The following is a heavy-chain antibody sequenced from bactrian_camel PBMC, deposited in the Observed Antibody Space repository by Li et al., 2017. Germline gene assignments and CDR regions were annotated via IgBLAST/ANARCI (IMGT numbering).Heavy chain of an antibody. J-gene: IGHJ4*01. V-gene: IGHV3S32*01. CDR1: GHSRGSNC. D-gene: IGHD1*01. CDR3: AVYDAYAGRCSFREDFYDY. CDR2: IYSGDGSA. Sequence: DVQLVESGGGSVQAGGSLRLSCKVSGHSRGSNCVGWYRLPPGRAPAEREGVAAIYSGDGSAIYSDSAKGRFTISEDNAEKTVVLRMNSLNPEDTGVYTCAVYDAYAGRCSFREDFYDYWGPGTQVTVS.